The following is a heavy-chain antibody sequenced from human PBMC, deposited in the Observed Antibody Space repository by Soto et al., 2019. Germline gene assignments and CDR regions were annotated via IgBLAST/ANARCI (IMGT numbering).Heavy chain of an antibody. D-gene: IGHD3-22*01. CDR3: ARGDFYDISGPFSDAFDI. CDR1: GFTFGSYW. V-gene: IGHV3-7*04. CDR2: IKPDGGAK. Sequence: PGGSLRLSCAASGFTFGSYWMSWVRQAPGKGLEWVANIKPDGGAKWYVGSVRGRFTISRDNAKNSLYLQMNSLRVEDTAVYYCARGDFYDISGPFSDAFDIWGQGTVVTVSS. J-gene: IGHJ3*02.